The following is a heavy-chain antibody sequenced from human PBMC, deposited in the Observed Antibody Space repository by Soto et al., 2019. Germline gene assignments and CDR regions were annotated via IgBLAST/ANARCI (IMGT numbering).Heavy chain of an antibody. CDR1: GGSIGGGGDY. CDR2: IYYSGST. J-gene: IGHJ4*02. D-gene: IGHD4-17*01. V-gene: IGHV4-31*03. CDR3: ARVQENGDYLTNFDY. Sequence: PSETLCPTCSVSGGSIGGGGDYWSWIRQHPGKGLEWIGYIYYSGSTYYNPSLKSRVTISVDTSKNQFSLKLSSVTAADTAVYYCARVQENGDYLTNFDYWGQGTLVTVS.